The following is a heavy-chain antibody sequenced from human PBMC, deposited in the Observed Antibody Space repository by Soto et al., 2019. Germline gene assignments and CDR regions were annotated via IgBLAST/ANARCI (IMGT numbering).Heavy chain of an antibody. J-gene: IGHJ4*02. CDR2: VNYGGST. Sequence: QVQLHQWGAGLLKPSETLSLTCAVSGGSFRGYFWGWIRQPPGKGLEWIGGVNYGGSTNYTPSRKGRLTMAVDTYRSQVPLRLTSVTSAETGGDYCVRGGLSGSSLYYFYFWGQGSLFVVSS. CDR3: VRGGLSGSSLYYFYF. V-gene: IGHV4-34*01. D-gene: IGHD6-13*01. CDR1: GGSFRGYF.